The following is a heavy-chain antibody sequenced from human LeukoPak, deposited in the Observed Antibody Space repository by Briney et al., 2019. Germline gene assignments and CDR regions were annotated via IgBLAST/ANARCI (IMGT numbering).Heavy chain of an antibody. D-gene: IGHD3-22*01. CDR3: ASLPLFYDSSGYYPGGFDY. CDR2: IYYSGST. Sequence: SETLSLTCTVSGGSISGSSSYWGWIRQPPGKGLEWIGSIYYSGSTYYNPSLKSRVTISVDTSKNQFSLKLSSVTAADTAVYYCASLPLFYDSSGYYPGGFDYWGQGTLVTVSS. J-gene: IGHJ4*02. CDR1: GGSISGSSSY. V-gene: IGHV4-39*01.